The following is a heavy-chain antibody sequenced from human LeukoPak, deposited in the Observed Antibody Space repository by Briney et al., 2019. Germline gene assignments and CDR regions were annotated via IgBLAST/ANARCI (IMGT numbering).Heavy chain of an antibody. J-gene: IGHJ4*02. CDR1: GFTFSSYA. CDR3: ARGPRLMVRGVLGGY. V-gene: IGHV3-30*04. CDR2: ISYDGSNK. D-gene: IGHD3-10*01. Sequence: GGSLRLSCAASGFTFSSYAMPWVRQAPGKGLEWVAVISYDGSNKYYADSVKGRFTISRDNSKNTLYLQMNSLRAEDTAVYYCARGPRLMVRGVLGGYWGQGTLVTVSS.